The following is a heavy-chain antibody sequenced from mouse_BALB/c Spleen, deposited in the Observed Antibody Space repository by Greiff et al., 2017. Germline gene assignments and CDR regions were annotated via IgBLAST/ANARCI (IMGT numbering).Heavy chain of an antibody. CDR1: EYEFPSYD. J-gene: IGHJ4*01. D-gene: IGHD1-2*01. V-gene: IGHV5-2*03. CDR2: INSDGGST. Sequence: EVKLVESGGGLVQPGESLKLSCESTEYEFPSYDMSWVRKTPEKRLELVAAINSDGGSTYYPDTMERRFIISRDNSKRTLYLQMSSLRSEDTALYYCAREVNSLPAMDYWGQGTSVTVSS. CDR3: AREVNSLPAMDY.